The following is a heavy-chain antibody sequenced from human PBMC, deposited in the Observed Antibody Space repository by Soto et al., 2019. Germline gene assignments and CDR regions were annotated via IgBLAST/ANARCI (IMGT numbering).Heavy chain of an antibody. CDR3: RSSTSCYDESCVDV. V-gene: IGHV4-38-2*01. D-gene: IGHD2-2*01. CDR1: GYSISSGNY. J-gene: IGHJ6*02. Sequence: PSETLSLTCAVSGYSISSGNYWAWIRQPPGRGLEWIGSLYHIGSTHYNTSLKSRVTISVDTSKDHFSLELSSVTAADTAIYYCRSSTSCYDESCVDVWGQGTMVTVSS. CDR2: LYHIGST.